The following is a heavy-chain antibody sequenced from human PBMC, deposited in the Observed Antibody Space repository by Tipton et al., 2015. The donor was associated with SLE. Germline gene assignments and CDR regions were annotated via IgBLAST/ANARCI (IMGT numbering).Heavy chain of an antibody. CDR3: ARDGRGYCDNSGCSEYHWFDP. V-gene: IGHV4-59*11. CDR2: IYYRGNT. D-gene: IGHD2-15*01. CDR1: GGSISSHY. Sequence: TLSLTCTVSGGSISSHYWSWFRQPPGKGLEWIGYIYYRGNTKYNPSLNSRVTLSLDTSRTQFSRKLSSVTAADTAVYYCARDGRGYCDNSGCSEYHWFDPWGQGTLVTVSS. J-gene: IGHJ5*02.